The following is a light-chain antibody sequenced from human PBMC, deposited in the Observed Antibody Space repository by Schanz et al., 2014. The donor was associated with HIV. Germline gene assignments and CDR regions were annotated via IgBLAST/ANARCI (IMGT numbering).Light chain of an antibody. CDR1: NGAVTSGHF. CDR2: DTT. Sequence: QAVVTQEPSLTVPPGGTVTLTCGSSNGAVTSGHFPYWFQQKPGQAPRTLIYDTTNRHSWTPARFSGSLLGGKAALTLSRAQTEDEADYYCRLSLGAGVVFGGGTKLPVL. V-gene: IGLV7-46*01. J-gene: IGLJ2*01. CDR3: RLSLGAGVV.